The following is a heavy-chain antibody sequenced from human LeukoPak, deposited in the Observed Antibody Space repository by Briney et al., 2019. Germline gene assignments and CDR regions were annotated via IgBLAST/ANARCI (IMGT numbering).Heavy chain of an antibody. J-gene: IGHJ6*02. CDR1: GGSISSYY. D-gene: IGHD7-27*01. CDR2: IYYSGST. V-gene: IGHV4-59*08. Sequence: SDTLSLTCTVSGGSISSYYWIWIRQPPGEGLEWIGYIYYSGSTNYNPSLKSRVTISVDTSKNQFSLKLSSVTAADTAVYYCARLGTVGMDVWGQGTTVTVS. CDR3: ARLGTVGMDV.